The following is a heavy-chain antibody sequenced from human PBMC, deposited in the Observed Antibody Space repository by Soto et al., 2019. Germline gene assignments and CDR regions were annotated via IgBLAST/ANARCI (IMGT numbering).Heavy chain of an antibody. CDR3: ARDEEMATISFFDY. CDR2: IWYDGSNK. Sequence: QVQLVESGGGVVQPGRSLRLSCAASGFTFSRHGMHWVRQAPGKGLEWVAVIWYDGSNKYYADSVKGRFTISRDNSKNTLYLQMNSLRAEDTAVYYCARDEEMATISFFDYWGRGTLVTVSS. D-gene: IGHD5-12*01. CDR1: GFTFSRHG. V-gene: IGHV3-33*01. J-gene: IGHJ4*02.